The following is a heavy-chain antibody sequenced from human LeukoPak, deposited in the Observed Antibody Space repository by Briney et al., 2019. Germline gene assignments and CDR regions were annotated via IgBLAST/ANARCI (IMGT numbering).Heavy chain of an antibody. V-gene: IGHV3-21*01. J-gene: IGHJ4*02. CDR1: GFTFNTFN. Sequence: GGSLRLSCAASGFTFNTFNMNWVRQAPGKWREWVSSIISGVDYIYYADSVKGRFTTSRDNAKNSLSLQLISLRVEDTAVYYCARGHYDVLAASYKWTPDYWGQGTLVTVSS. D-gene: IGHD3-9*01. CDR3: ARGHYDVLAASYKWTPDY. CDR2: IISGVDYI.